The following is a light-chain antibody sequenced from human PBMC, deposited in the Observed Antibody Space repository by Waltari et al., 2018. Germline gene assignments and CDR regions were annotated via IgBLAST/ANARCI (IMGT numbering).Light chain of an antibody. CDR3: SSYAGSNTCV. CDR1: SSDIGGYNS. V-gene: IGLV2-8*01. J-gene: IGLJ3*02. Sequence: QSALTQPPSASGSPGQSVTISCTGPSSDIGGYNSVSCYQQHPGKAPKLIIYEVSQRPAGVHDRFTGSKSGNTASLTVSWLQPEDEADYYCSSYAGSNTCVFGGGTKLTVL. CDR2: EVS.